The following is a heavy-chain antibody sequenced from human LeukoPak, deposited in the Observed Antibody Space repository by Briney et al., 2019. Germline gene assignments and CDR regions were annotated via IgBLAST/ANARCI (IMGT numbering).Heavy chain of an antibody. CDR1: GYTFTSYG. CDR2: ISAYNGNT. D-gene: IGHD6-19*01. J-gene: IGHJ4*02. V-gene: IGHV1-18*01. Sequence: GASVKVSCKASGYTFTSYGISWVRQAPGQGLEWMGWISAYNGNTNYAQKLQGRVTMTTDTSTSTDYMELRSLRSDDTAVYYCARDRGGSGWYGGLKGYFDYWGQGTLVTVSS. CDR3: ARDRGGSGWYGGLKGYFDY.